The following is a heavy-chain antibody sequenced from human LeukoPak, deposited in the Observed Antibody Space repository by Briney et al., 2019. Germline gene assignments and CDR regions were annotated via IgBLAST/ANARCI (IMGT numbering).Heavy chain of an antibody. D-gene: IGHD1-26*01. CDR1: GGSFSGYY. Sequence: SETLSLTCAVYGGSFSGYYWSWIRQPPGKGLEWIGEINHSGSTNYNPSLKSRVTISVDTSKNQFSLKLSSVTAADTAVYYCARGLVGATTNFDYWGQGTLDTVSS. V-gene: IGHV4-34*01. CDR3: ARGLVGATTNFDY. J-gene: IGHJ4*02. CDR2: INHSGST.